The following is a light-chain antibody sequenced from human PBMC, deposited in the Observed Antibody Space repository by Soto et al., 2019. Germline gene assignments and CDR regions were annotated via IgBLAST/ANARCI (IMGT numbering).Light chain of an antibody. V-gene: IGKV1-5*01. CDR3: QQYNSYPYT. CDR1: QSISSW. J-gene: IGKJ2*01. Sequence: DIQMTQSPSTLSASVGDRVTITCRASQSISSWLAWYQQKPGKAPKLLIYDASSLESGVPSRFSGSGSGTEFTLTISSLHPHDFATYYCQQYNSYPYTFGQGTTLEIK. CDR2: DAS.